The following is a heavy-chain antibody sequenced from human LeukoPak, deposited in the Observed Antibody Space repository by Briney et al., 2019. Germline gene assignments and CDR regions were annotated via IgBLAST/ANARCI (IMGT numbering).Heavy chain of an antibody. D-gene: IGHD2-2*01. CDR3: ASLGVAVVPAAMFDP. V-gene: IGHV5-51*01. Sequence: AGESLKISCKGSGYSFTSYWIGWVRQMPGKGLEWMGIIYPGDSDTRYSPSFQGQVTISADKSISTAYLQWSSLKASDTAMYYCASLGVAVVPAAMFDPWGQGTLVTVSS. CDR2: IYPGDSDT. J-gene: IGHJ5*02. CDR1: GYSFTSYW.